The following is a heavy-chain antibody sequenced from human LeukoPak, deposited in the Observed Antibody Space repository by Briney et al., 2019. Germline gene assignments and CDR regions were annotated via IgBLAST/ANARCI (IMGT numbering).Heavy chain of an antibody. V-gene: IGHV4-39*01. CDR3: AIRDIVVVPAAISYFDY. Sequence: SETLSLTCTVSGGSISSSSYYWGWLRQPPGKGLEWIGSIYYSGSTYYNPSLKSRVTISVDTSKTQFSLKLSSVTAADTAVYYCAIRDIVVVPAAISYFDYWGQGTLVTVSS. CDR1: GGSISSSSYY. D-gene: IGHD2-2*01. J-gene: IGHJ4*02. CDR2: IYYSGST.